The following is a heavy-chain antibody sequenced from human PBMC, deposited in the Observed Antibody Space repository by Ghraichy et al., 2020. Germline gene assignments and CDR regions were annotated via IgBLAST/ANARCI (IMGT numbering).Heavy chain of an antibody. J-gene: IGHJ6*02. CDR1: GFTFSSYW. CDR3: ARELCGGDCYSYGMDV. CDR2: INSDGSST. Sequence: GESLNISCAASGFTFSSYWMHWVRQAPGKGLVWVSRINSDGSSTSYADSVKGRFTISRDNAKNTLYLQMNSLRAEDTAVYYCARELCGGDCYSYGMDVWGQGTTVTVSS. V-gene: IGHV3-74*01. D-gene: IGHD2-21*01.